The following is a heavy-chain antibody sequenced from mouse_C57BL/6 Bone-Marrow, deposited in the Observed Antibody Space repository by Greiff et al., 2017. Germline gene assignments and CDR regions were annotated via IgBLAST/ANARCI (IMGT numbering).Heavy chain of an antibody. V-gene: IGHV5-16*01. Sequence: EVMLVESEGGLVQPGSSMKLSCTASGFTFSDYYMAWVRQVPEKGLEWVANINYDGSSTYYLDSLKSRFIISRDNAKNILYLQMSSLKSEDTATYYCARDYYSNSYYFDYWGQSTTLTVSS. D-gene: IGHD2-5*01. CDR1: GFTFSDYY. CDR3: ARDYYSNSYYFDY. CDR2: INYDGSST. J-gene: IGHJ2*01.